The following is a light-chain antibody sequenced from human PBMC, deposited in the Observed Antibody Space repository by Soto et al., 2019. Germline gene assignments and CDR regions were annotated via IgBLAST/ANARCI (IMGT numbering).Light chain of an antibody. CDR2: GAS. J-gene: IGKJ1*01. V-gene: IGKV3-20*01. CDR3: QQYGSSPLA. CDR1: QSVSSSY. Sequence: EIVLTQSPGTLSLSPGERATLSCRASQSVSSSYLAWYQQKPGQAPRLLIYGASSRATGIPDRFSGSGSGTDXTLTIXRLEPEDFAVYYCQQYGSSPLAFGQGTKVEIK.